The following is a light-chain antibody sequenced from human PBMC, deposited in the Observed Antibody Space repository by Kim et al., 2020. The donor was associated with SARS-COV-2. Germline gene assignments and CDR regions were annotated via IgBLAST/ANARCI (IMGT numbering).Light chain of an antibody. CDR1: SSNIGSNT. CDR3: AAWDDSLNGQVV. V-gene: IGLV1-44*01. Sequence: SVTISCSGSSSNIGSNTVNWYQHLSGTAPKLLIYSDKQRPSGVPARFSGSKSGTSAFLAISGLQSADEADYYCAAWDDSLNGQVVFGGGTQLTVL. CDR2: SDK. J-gene: IGLJ2*01.